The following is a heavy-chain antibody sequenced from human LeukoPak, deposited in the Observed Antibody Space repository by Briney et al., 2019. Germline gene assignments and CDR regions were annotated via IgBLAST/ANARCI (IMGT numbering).Heavy chain of an antibody. J-gene: IGHJ6*02. V-gene: IGHV3-74*01. D-gene: IGHD6-13*01. CDR1: GFTFSNHW. Sequence: PGGSLRLSCAASGFTFSNHWMHWVRQAPGKGLAGVSRINSDGSNTIYADSVKGRFTISRDNAKNTVYLQMNSLRAEDTAVYYCAKSIAAAGLGPYYYGMDVWGQGTTVTVSS. CDR3: AKSIAAAGLGPYYYGMDV. CDR2: INSDGSNT.